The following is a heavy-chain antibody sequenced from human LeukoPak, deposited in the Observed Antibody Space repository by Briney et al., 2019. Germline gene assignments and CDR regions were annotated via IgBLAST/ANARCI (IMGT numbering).Heavy chain of an antibody. D-gene: IGHD2-2*01. J-gene: IGHJ4*02. CDR3: ANLPSY. CDR2: ICYDGSNN. Sequence: GGSLRLSCAASGFTFSTYGMHWVRQAPGKGLEWVAVICYDGSNNYYGDSVKGRFTISRDNSKNTLSLQMNSLRAEDTAVYYCANLPSYWGQGTLVTVSS. V-gene: IGHV3-30*02. CDR1: GFTFSTYG.